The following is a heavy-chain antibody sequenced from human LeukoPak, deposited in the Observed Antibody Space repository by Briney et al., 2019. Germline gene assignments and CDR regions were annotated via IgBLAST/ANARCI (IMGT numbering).Heavy chain of an antibody. V-gene: IGHV6-1*01. CDR3: ARGITMVRGVLHAFDI. CDR1: GDSVSSNSAA. D-gene: IGHD3-10*01. CDR2: TYYRSKWYN. J-gene: IGHJ3*02. Sequence: SQTLSLTSAISGDSVSSNSAAWNWIRQSPSRGLEWLGRTYYRSKWYNDYAVSVKSRITINPDTSKNQFSLQLNSVTPEDTAVYYCARGITMVRGVLHAFDIWGQGTMVTVSS.